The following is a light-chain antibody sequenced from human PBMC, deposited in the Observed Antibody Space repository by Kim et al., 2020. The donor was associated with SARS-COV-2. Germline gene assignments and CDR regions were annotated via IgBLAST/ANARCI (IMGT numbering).Light chain of an antibody. V-gene: IGLV2-14*03. Sequence: QSITISCTGTSGDIGAYNYVSWYQQHPGQSPKLIIFDVTNRPSGVSNRFSASKSGNTASLTISGLQAEDEADYFCASYTTSNTLAIFGGGTQLTVL. J-gene: IGLJ2*01. CDR2: DVT. CDR3: ASYTTSNTLAI. CDR1: SGDIGAYNY.